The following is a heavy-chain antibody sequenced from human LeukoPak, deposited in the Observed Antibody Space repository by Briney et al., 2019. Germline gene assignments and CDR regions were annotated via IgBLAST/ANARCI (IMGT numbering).Heavy chain of an antibody. CDR1: GFPFSSYW. J-gene: IGHJ4*02. D-gene: IGHD5-24*01. Sequence: GGSLRLSCAASGFPFSSYWMTWIRQAPGKGLEWVANIKQDGSKKSYVDSVKGRFTISRDNAKNSLYLQMNSLRAEDTAIYYCTRVGYIDEGIDYWGQGTLVTVSS. CDR3: TRVGYIDEGIDY. V-gene: IGHV3-7*04. CDR2: IKQDGSKK.